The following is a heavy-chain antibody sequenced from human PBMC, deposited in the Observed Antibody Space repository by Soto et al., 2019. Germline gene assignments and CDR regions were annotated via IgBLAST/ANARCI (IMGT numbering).Heavy chain of an antibody. CDR2: ISSSSSYI. V-gene: IGHV3-21*01. J-gene: IGHJ6*03. D-gene: IGHD4-17*01. CDR3: ARDASRLVTTEFYYYYYMDV. CDR1: GFTFSSYS. Sequence: GGSLRLSCAASGFTFSSYSMNWVRQAPGKGLEWVSSISSSSSYIYYADSVKGRFTISRDNAKNSLYLQMNSLRAEDTAVYYCARDASRLVTTEFYYYYYMDVWGKGTTVTVSS.